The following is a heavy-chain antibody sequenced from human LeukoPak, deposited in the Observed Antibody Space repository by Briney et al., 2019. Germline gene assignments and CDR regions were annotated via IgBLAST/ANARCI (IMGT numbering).Heavy chain of an antibody. V-gene: IGHV1-18*01. D-gene: IGHD6-19*01. CDR1: GYTFTICG. CDR2: ISAYNGNT. Sequence: AAVKVSCKASGYTFTICGINWVRQAPGQGLEWMGWISAYNGNTNNAQKIQDKVTSTTDTSTPTAYMELRSRRSEDTAVYYCARAKSVVVTGAGALGYWGQGTLVTVYS. J-gene: IGHJ4*02. CDR3: ARAKSVVVTGAGALGY.